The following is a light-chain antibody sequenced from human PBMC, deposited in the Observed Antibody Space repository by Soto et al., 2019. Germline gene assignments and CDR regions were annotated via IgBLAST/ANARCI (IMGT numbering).Light chain of an antibody. CDR2: DVS. J-gene: IGLJ1*01. V-gene: IGLV2-14*03. CDR3: RSYTSISTYV. CDR1: SIDVGGYDF. Sequence: QSVLTQPASVSGSPGQSITISCTGTSIDVGGYDFVSWYQHHPCKAPRLMIYDVSHRPSGVSDRFSASKSGNTASLTISGLLAEDEADYYCRSYTSISTYVFGTGTKLTVL.